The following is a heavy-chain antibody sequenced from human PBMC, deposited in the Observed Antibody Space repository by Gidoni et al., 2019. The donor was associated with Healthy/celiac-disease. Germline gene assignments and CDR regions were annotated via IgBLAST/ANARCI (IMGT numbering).Heavy chain of an antibody. J-gene: IGHJ4*02. CDR3: AKDSHEPSMAYDY. CDR1: GFTFSSYV. D-gene: IGHD3-10*01. Sequence: EVQLLESGGGLVQPGGSLRLSCAASGFTFSSYVMSWLRQAPGKGLEWVSAISGSGGSTYYADSVKGRFTISRDNSKNTLYLQMNSLRAEDTAVYYCAKDSHEPSMAYDYWGQGTLVTVSS. V-gene: IGHV3-23*01. CDR2: ISGSGGST.